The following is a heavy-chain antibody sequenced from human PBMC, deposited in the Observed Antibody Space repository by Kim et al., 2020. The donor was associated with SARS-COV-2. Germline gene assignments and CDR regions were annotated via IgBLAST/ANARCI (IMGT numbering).Heavy chain of an antibody. Sequence: ASVKVSCKASGYTFTSYGISWVRQAPGQGLEWMGWISAYNGNTNYAQKLQGRVTMTTDTSTSTAYMELRSLRSDDTAVYYCARESKYQLLYYSYYYGMDVWGQGTTVTVSS. CDR2: ISAYNGNT. CDR3: ARESKYQLLYYSYYYGMDV. V-gene: IGHV1-18*01. CDR1: GYTFTSYG. D-gene: IGHD2-2*01. J-gene: IGHJ6*02.